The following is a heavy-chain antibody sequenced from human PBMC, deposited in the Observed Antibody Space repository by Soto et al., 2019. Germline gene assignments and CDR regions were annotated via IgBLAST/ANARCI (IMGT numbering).Heavy chain of an antibody. CDR2: INAGSGDT. CDR3: AEDSYYHDSTGYYIFDY. J-gene: IGHJ4*02. D-gene: IGHD3-22*01. CDR1: GYTFNNHA. Sequence: ASVKVSCKASGYTFNNHAMNWVRQAPGQRLEWMGWINAGSGDTKYSQKFQGRVTITRDTSASTVYMELSNLTSEDTAVYYCAEDSYYHDSTGYYIFDYWGQGTLVTVSS. V-gene: IGHV1-3*01.